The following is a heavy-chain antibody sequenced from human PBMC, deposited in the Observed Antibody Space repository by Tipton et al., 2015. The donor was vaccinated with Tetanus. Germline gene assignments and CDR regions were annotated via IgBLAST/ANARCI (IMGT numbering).Heavy chain of an antibody. Sequence: SLRLSCAASGFTFDDYGMHWVRQVPGKGLEWVSGVTWNSGVIAYADSVKGRLTISRDNAKNSLYLQMNSLRAEDTAVYYCARQDKRFVGYYDAMDVWGQGTTVIVSS. D-gene: IGHD3-3*01. V-gene: IGHV3-9*01. CDR1: GFTFDDYG. CDR2: VTWNSGVI. CDR3: ARQDKRFVGYYDAMDV. J-gene: IGHJ6*02.